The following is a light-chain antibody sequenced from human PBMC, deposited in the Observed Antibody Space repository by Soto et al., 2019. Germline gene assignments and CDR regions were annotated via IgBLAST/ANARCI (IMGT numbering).Light chain of an antibody. V-gene: IGKV1-27*01. CDR3: QQYNSAPLT. Sequence: DVQMTQAPSSLSASVGDRVTITCRASQGIAPSLAWFQQKPGKVPRLLIYATSTLQSGVPSRFSGSGSGTDFTLTSSSLQPEDVATYYFQQYNSAPLTLGGGTKVEIK. CDR1: QGIAPS. CDR2: ATS. J-gene: IGKJ4*02.